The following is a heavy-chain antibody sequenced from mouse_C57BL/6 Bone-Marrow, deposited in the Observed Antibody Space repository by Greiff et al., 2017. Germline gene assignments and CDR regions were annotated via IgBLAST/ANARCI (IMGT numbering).Heavy chain of an antibody. D-gene: IGHD2-1*01. CDR1: GYTFTNYW. J-gene: IGHJ3*01. V-gene: IGHV1-63*01. CDR3: ARHGNYRLAY. CDR2: IYPGSGYT. Sequence: QVQLQQPGAELVRPGTSVKMSCKASGYTFTNYWIGWVKQRPGQGLEWIGDIYPGSGYTNYNEKFKGKATLTADKSSSTAYMQFSSLTSEDSAIYYCARHGNYRLAYWGQGTLVTVSA.